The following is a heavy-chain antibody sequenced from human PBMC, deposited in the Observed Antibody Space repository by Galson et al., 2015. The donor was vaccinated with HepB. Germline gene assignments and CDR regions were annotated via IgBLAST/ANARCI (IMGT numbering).Heavy chain of an antibody. V-gene: IGHV3-73*01. J-gene: IGHJ4*02. CDR1: GFTFSGSA. CDR3: ARDPSRDMVRYSYGKGRYYIDY. D-gene: IGHD5-18*01. CDR2: IRSKANSYAT. Sequence: SLRLSCAASGFTFSGSAMHWVRQASGKGLEWVGRIRSKANSYATAYAASVKGRFTISRDDSKNSLYLQMNSLRAEDTAVYYCARDPSRDMVRYSYGKGRYYIDYWGQGTLVTVSS.